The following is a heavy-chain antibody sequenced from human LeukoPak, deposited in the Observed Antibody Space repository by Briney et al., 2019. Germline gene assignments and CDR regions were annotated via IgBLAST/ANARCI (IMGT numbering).Heavy chain of an antibody. CDR1: GYTLTSYD. CDR3: ARRLD. V-gene: IGHV1-8*01. Sequence: ASVKLSCKASGYTLTSYDINWVRRATGQGLEWMGWMNPNSGNTGYAQKFQGRVTMTRNTSITADKIKLSSLRSEDTAVYYCARRLDWGQGTLVTVSS. CDR2: MNPNSGNT. J-gene: IGHJ4*02. D-gene: IGHD6-19*01.